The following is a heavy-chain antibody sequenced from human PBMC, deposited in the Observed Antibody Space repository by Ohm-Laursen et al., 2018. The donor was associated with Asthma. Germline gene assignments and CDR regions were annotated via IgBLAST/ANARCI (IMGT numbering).Heavy chain of an antibody. J-gene: IGHJ4*02. CDR1: GGSVSGYY. V-gene: IGHV4-59*02. CDR3: ARLDWTLSVFDY. CDR2: MHSSGGA. Sequence: SETLSLTCAVSGGSVSGYYWSWIRPPPGRGLEWIAYMHSSGGANYNPSLQSRVTLSADTSKNRVSLRLSFVSAADTALYFCARLDWTLSVFDYWGQGALVTVSS. D-gene: IGHD1-1*01.